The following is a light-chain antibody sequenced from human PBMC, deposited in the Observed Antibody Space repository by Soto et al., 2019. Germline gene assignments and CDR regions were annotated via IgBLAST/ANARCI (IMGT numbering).Light chain of an antibody. V-gene: IGKV3-20*01. CDR2: GAS. J-gene: IGKJ4*01. Sequence: EIVMTQSPATLSVSPGERATLSCRASQIVSSSYLAWYQQKPGQAPRLLIYGASSRATGIPDRFTGSGSGTDFTLTISSLQAEDVAVYYCQQYYSTPRTFGGGTKVDIK. CDR1: QIVSSSY. CDR3: QQYYSTPRT.